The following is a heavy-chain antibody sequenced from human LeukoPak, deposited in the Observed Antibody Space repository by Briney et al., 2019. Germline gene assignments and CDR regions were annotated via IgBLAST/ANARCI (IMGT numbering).Heavy chain of an antibody. CDR3: ARLGSSGYFDY. V-gene: IGHV1-18*01. CDR2: ISAYNHGT. J-gene: IGHJ4*02. CDR1: GYTFTSSG. Sequence: ASVKVSCKASGYTFTSSGISWVRQAPGQGLEWMGWISAYNHGTYYAQKFQGRVTVTTDTSTSTACMELRSLRSDDTAVYYCARLGSSGYFDYWGQGTLVTVSS. D-gene: IGHD3-22*01.